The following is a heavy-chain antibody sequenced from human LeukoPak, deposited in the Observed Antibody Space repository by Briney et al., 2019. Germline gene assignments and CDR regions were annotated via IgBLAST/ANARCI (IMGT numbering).Heavy chain of an antibody. J-gene: IGHJ2*01. CDR3: ARDNLYSSGWSNCYFDL. V-gene: IGHV3-30*04. D-gene: IGHD6-19*01. Sequence: GGSLRLSCVASGYTFSNYAMSWVRQAPGKGLEWVAVISYDGSSKYYADSAKGRFTVSRDNSKSTLYLEMNSLRGEDTAVYYCARDNLYSSGWSNCYFDLWGRGTLVTVSS. CDR1: GYTFSNYA. CDR2: ISYDGSSK.